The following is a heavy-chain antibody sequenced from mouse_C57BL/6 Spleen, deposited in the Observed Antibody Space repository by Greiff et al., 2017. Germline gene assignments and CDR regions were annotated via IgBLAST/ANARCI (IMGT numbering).Heavy chain of an antibody. Sequence: EVKLMESGGGLVQPGGSLSLSCAASGFTFTDYYMSWVRQPPGKALEWLGFIRNKANGYTTEYSASVKGRFTISRDNSQSILYLQMNALRAEDSATYYCARSGTTVVAPYYAMDYWGQGTSVTVSS. V-gene: IGHV7-3*01. CDR1: GFTFTDYY. CDR3: ARSGTTVVAPYYAMDY. CDR2: IRNKANGYTT. D-gene: IGHD1-1*01. J-gene: IGHJ4*01.